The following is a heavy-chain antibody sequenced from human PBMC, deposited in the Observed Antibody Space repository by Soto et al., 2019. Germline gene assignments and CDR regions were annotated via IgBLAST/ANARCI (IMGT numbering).Heavy chain of an antibody. D-gene: IGHD6-19*01. CDR3: ARDSHVGSGWQLTADY. V-gene: IGHV3-33*01. CDR2: IWYDGSNK. J-gene: IGHJ4*02. CDR1: GFTFSSYG. Sequence: PGGSLRLSCAASGFTFSSYGMHWVRQAPVKGLEWVAVIWYDGSNKYYAESVKGRFTISRDNSKNTLYLQMNSLRAEDTAVYYCARDSHVGSGWQLTADYWGTGTLVTVSS.